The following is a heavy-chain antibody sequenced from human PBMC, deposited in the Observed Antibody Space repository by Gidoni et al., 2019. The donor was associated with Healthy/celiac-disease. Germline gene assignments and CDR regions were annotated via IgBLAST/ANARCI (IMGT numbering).Heavy chain of an antibody. D-gene: IGHD2-2*02. Sequence: QVQLVESGGGVVQPGRSLRLSCAASGFTFSSYGMHWVRQAPGKGLEWVAVIWYDGSNKYYADSVKGRFTISRDNSKNTLYLQMNSLRAEDTAVYYCARYTGYYYMDVWGKGTTVTVSS. V-gene: IGHV3-33*01. CDR1: GFTFSSYG. CDR2: IWYDGSNK. J-gene: IGHJ6*03. CDR3: ARYTGYYYMDV.